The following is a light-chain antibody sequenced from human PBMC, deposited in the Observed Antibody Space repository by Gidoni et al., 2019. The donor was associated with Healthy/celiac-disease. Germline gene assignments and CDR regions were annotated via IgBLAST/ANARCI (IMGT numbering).Light chain of an antibody. Sequence: LTQSPGTLSLPSGEIATLSCRASPSVSSSYLAWYQQKPGQAPRLLIYGASSRATGIPDRFSGSGSGTDFTLTISRLEPEDFAMYYCQQYGNSPTFGRGTKVDIK. CDR2: GAS. J-gene: IGKJ3*01. V-gene: IGKV3-20*01. CDR3: QQYGNSPT. CDR1: PSVSSSY.